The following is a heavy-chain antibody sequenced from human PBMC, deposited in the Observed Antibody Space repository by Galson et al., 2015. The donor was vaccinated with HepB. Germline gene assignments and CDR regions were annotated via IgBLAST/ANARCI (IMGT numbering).Heavy chain of an antibody. Sequence: SLRLSCAASGFTFSTYAMNWVRQTPGKGLEWVSAISGSGASTYYADSVKGRFTISRDNSKNTLYLQMDTLRAEDTALYYCAKGDHGDYTTCGFWGQGTLVTVSS. V-gene: IGHV3-23*01. J-gene: IGHJ4*02. D-gene: IGHD4-17*01. CDR2: ISGSGAST. CDR3: AKGDHGDYTTCGF. CDR1: GFTFSTYA.